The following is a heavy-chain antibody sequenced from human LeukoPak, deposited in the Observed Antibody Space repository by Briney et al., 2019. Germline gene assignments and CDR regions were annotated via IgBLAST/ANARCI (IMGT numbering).Heavy chain of an antibody. CDR2: IRQDGSEK. Sequence: GGSLRLSCVASGFTFSSYWMSWVRQAPGKGLEWVANIRQDGSEKYYVDSVKGRFTISRDNAKNSLYLQMNSLRAEDTAVYYCARGPTKGNAFDIWGQGTMVTVSS. D-gene: IGHD2-8*01. CDR3: ARGPTKGNAFDI. V-gene: IGHV3-7*01. J-gene: IGHJ3*02. CDR1: GFTFSSYW.